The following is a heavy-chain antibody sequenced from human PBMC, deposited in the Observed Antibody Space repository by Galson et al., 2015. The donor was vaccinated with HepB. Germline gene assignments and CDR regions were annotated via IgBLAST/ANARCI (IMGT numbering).Heavy chain of an antibody. CDR1: GYTFTSYA. CDR2: INAGNGNT. V-gene: IGHV1-3*01. D-gene: IGHD3-10*01. CDR3: ARGSGSGWLRPFDY. J-gene: IGHJ4*02. Sequence: SVKVSCKASGYTFTSYAMHWVRQAPGQRLEWMGWINAGNGNTKYSQTFQGRVTITRDTSASTAYMELSSLRSEDTAVYYCARGSGSGWLRPFDYWGQGTLVTVSS.